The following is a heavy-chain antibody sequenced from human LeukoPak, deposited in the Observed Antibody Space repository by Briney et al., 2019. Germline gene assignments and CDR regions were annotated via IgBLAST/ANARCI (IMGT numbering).Heavy chain of an antibody. D-gene: IGHD3-16*01. V-gene: IGHV3-23*01. CDR3: AKDRDDYVWGSYLGAFDI. Sequence: GGSLKLSCATSGFTFNNYNMSWVRQAPGKGLEWVSLISGSGGSTYYADSVKGRFTISRDNSKNTLYLQMDSLRAEDTAVFYCAKDRDDYVWGSYLGAFDIWGQGTMVTVSS. CDR2: ISGSGGST. J-gene: IGHJ3*02. CDR1: GFTFNNYN.